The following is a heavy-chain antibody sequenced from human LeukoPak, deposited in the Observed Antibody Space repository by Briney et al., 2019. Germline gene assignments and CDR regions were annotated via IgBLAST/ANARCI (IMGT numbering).Heavy chain of an antibody. Sequence: ASVKVSCKASGYTFTSYAMHWVRQAPGQRLEWMGWINAGNGNTKSSQKFQGRVTITRDTSASTAYMELSSLRSEDTAVYYCARGGQYDFWSGYYRYWGQGTLVTVSS. CDR1: GYTFTSYA. J-gene: IGHJ4*02. CDR3: ARGGQYDFWSGYYRY. CDR2: INAGNGNT. D-gene: IGHD3-3*01. V-gene: IGHV1-3*01.